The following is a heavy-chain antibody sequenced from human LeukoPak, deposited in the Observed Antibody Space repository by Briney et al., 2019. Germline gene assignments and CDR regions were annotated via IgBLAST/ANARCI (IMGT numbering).Heavy chain of an antibody. D-gene: IGHD5-24*01. CDR1: GFTFSSYR. CDR3: ARDQEMATNNLDY. Sequence: GGSLRLPCAASGFTFSSYRMYWVRQAPGKGLEWVSSISSSSTYIYYADSVKGRFTISRDNAKNSLSLQMNSLRAEDTAVYYCARDQEMATNNLDYWGQGTLVTVSS. V-gene: IGHV3-21*01. J-gene: IGHJ4*02. CDR2: ISSSSTYI.